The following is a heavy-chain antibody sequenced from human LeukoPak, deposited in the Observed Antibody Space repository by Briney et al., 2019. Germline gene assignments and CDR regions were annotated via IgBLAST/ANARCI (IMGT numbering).Heavy chain of an antibody. V-gene: IGHV3-23*01. Sequence: GGSLRLSCAASGLTFSSYAMIWVRQAPGKGLEWVSSILGSGDSTFYADSVKGRFTISRDNSKNMLYLQMNSLRAEDTAVYYCAKEEHHSGYYHGGDAFDIWGQGTMVTVSS. J-gene: IGHJ3*02. CDR1: GLTFSSYA. D-gene: IGHD3-22*01. CDR3: AKEEHHSGYYHGGDAFDI. CDR2: ILGSGDST.